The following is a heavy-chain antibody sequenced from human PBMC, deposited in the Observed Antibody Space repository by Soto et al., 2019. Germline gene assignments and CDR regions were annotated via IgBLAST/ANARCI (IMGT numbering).Heavy chain of an antibody. V-gene: IGHV1-69*13. CDR3: ARDLRGDFRYYGMDV. Sequence: GASVKVSCKASGGTFSSYAISWVRQAPGQGLEWMGGIIPIFGTANYAQKFQGRVTITADESTSTAYMELSSLRSEDTAVYYCARDLRGDFRYYGMDVWGQGTTVTVSS. D-gene: IGHD3-3*01. CDR2: IIPIFGTA. CDR1: GGTFSSYA. J-gene: IGHJ6*02.